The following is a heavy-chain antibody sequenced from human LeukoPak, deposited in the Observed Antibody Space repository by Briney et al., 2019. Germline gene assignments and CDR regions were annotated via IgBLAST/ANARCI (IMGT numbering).Heavy chain of an antibody. CDR1: GGSISSYY. CDR3: ARGLQPDYDFWSGYYTPYYYYMDV. Sequence: SETLSLTCTVSGGSISSYYWSWIRQPPEKGLEWIGYIYYSGSTNYNPSLKSRVTISVDTSKNQFSLKLSSVTAADTAVYYCARGLQPDYDFWSGYYTPYYYYMDVWGKGTTVTVSS. V-gene: IGHV4-59*01. J-gene: IGHJ6*03. CDR2: IYYSGST. D-gene: IGHD3-3*01.